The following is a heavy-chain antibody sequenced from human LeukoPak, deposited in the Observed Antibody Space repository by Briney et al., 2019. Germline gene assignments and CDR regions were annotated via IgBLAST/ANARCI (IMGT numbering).Heavy chain of an antibody. CDR3: ARRSIAVAGGFDY. D-gene: IGHD6-19*01. V-gene: IGHV3-48*03. J-gene: IGHJ4*02. CDR2: ISSSGSTI. CDR1: GFTFSSYE. Sequence: AGGSLRLSCAASGFTFSSYEMNWVRQAPGKGLEWVSYISSSGSTIYYADSVKGRFTISRDNAKNSLYLQMNSLRAEDTAVYYCARRSIAVAGGFDYWGQGTLVTVSS.